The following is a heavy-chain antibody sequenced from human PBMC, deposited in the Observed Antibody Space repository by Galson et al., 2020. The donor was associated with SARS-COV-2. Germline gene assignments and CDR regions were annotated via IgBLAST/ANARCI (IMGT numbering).Heavy chain of an antibody. Sequence: ASVKVSCKASGGTFSSYAISWVRQAPGQGLEWMGGIIPIFGTANYAQKFQGRVTITTDESTSTAYMELSSLRSEDTAVYYCARGGWGGSYYSHYYYYYMDVWGKGTTVTVSS. V-gene: IGHV1-69*05. J-gene: IGHJ6*03. CDR1: GGTFSSYA. CDR2: IIPIFGTA. CDR3: ARGGWGGSYYSHYYYYYMDV. D-gene: IGHD1-26*01.